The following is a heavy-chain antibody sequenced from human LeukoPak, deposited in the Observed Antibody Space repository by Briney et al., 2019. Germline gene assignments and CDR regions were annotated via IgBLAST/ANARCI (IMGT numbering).Heavy chain of an antibody. CDR2: ITDSGGDT. Sequence: PGGSPRLSCAASGFTFSNYAMSWVRQAPGEGLEWVSAITDSGGDTYHADSVKGRFTISRENSRNTLYMQMNSLRAEDTAVYYCVKGSRTSRPYYFDYWGHGTLVTVSS. J-gene: IGHJ4*01. CDR1: GFTFSNYA. CDR3: VKGSRTSRPYYFDY. D-gene: IGHD2-2*01. V-gene: IGHV3-23*01.